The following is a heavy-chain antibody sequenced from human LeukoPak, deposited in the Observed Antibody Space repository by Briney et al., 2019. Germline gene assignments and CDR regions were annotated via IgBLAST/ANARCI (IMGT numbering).Heavy chain of an antibody. CDR2: IYYSWCT. CDR1: VGLISRCY. CDR3: ARGYSSGWYWGPRSMDV. Sequence: PSETLSLTCTVSVGLISRCYWRWMRQPPAKGLEGIGYIYYSWCTNHNPSLQSRVPIYEDTFQSQFFLELSSVHAADTAVYYWARGYSSGWYWGPRSMDVWGQGTTVTVSS. D-gene: IGHD6-19*01. J-gene: IGHJ6*02. V-gene: IGHV4-59*08.